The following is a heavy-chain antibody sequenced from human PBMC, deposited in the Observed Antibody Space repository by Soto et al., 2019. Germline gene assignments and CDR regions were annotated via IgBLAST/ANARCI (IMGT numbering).Heavy chain of an antibody. D-gene: IGHD2-2*01. CDR1: GFTFSGHW. CDR3: AREAGYCSRTSCYRRAFDT. J-gene: IGHJ3*02. V-gene: IGHV3-74*03. Sequence: EVQLVESGGDLVQPGGSLRLSCAASGFTFSGHWMHWVRQVPGKGLEWVSRINTDGGSSAYADSVKGRFTISRDNAKNTPYLQMEGLRAEDTAVYYCAREAGYCSRTSCYRRAFDTWGQGTTVTVSS. CDR2: INTDGGSS.